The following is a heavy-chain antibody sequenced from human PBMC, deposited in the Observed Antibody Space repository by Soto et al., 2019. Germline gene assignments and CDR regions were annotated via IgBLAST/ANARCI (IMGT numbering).Heavy chain of an antibody. Sequence: ASVKVSCKASGYTFTGYYMHWVRQAPGQGLEWMGWINPNSGGTNYAQKFQGWVTMTRDTSISTAYMELSRLRSDDTAVYYCARVWSGYHDGGYYYGMDVWGQGTTVTVSS. CDR3: ARVWSGYHDGGYYYGMDV. CDR2: INPNSGGT. CDR1: GYTFTGYY. D-gene: IGHD3-3*01. J-gene: IGHJ6*02. V-gene: IGHV1-2*04.